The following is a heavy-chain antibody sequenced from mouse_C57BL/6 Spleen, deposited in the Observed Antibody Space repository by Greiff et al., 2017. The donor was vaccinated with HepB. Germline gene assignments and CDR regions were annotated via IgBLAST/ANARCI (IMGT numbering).Heavy chain of an antibody. V-gene: IGHV14-2*01. CDR3: ASTAQDAFDY. CDR2: IDPEDGET. Sequence: ESGAELVKPGASVKLSCTASGFNIKDYSMHWVKPRTEQGLEWLGRIDPEDGETKYAPTFQGKATIPTDTSSHTAYLQLSSLTSEDTAVYYGASTAQDAFDYWGQGTTLTVSS. D-gene: IGHD3-2*02. CDR1: GFNIKDYS. J-gene: IGHJ2*01.